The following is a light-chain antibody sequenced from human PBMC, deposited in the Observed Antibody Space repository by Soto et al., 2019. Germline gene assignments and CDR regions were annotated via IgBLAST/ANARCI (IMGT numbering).Light chain of an antibody. V-gene: IGLV2-14*01. CDR1: SSDVGGYNY. CDR2: EVS. J-gene: IGLJ2*01. CDR3: SSYTTSSTLDVL. Sequence: QSVLTQPPSASGSPGQSVTISCTGTSSDVGGYNYVSWYQHHPGKAPKLIIYEVSNRPSGVSNRFSGSKSGNTASLTISGLQAEDEADYYCSSYTTSSTLDVLFGGGTKLTVL.